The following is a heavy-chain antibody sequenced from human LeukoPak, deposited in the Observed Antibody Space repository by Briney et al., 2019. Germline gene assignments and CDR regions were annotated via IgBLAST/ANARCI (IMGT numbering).Heavy chain of an antibody. CDR3: ARDGKLRLLEWPEAEYFQH. CDR2: INPNSGGT. CDR1: GYTFTSYY. D-gene: IGHD3-3*01. Sequence: ASVKVSCKASGYTFTSYYMHWVRQAPGQGLEWMGWINPNSGGTNYAQKFQGRVTMTRDTSISTAYMELSRLRSDDTAVYYCARDGKLRLLEWPEAEYFQHWGQGTLVTVSS. V-gene: IGHV1-2*02. J-gene: IGHJ1*01.